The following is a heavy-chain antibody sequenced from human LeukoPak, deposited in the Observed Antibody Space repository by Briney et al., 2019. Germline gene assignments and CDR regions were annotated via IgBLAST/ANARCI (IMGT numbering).Heavy chain of an antibody. D-gene: IGHD1-26*01. CDR2: ISSNGGST. V-gene: IGHV3-64*01. J-gene: IGHJ4*02. Sequence: PGGSLRLSCAASGFTFSSYAMHWVRQAPGKGLEYVSAISSNGGSTYYANSVKGRFTISRDNSKNTLYLQMGSLRAEDMAVCYCARGVRGSYDYWGQGTLVTVSS. CDR1: GFTFSSYA. CDR3: ARGVRGSYDY.